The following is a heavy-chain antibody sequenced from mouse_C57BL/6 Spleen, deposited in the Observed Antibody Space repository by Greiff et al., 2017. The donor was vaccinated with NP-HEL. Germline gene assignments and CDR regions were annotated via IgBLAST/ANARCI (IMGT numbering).Heavy chain of an antibody. CDR3: ARDLLLRSYYAMDY. V-gene: IGHV1-82*01. Sequence: VQLQESGPELVKPGASVKISCKASGYAFSSSWMNWVKQRPGKGLEWIGRIYPGDGDTNYNGKFKGKATLTADKSSSTAYMQLSSLTSEDSAVYFCARDLLLRSYYAMDYWGQGTSVTVSS. D-gene: IGHD1-1*01. CDR2: IYPGDGDT. J-gene: IGHJ4*01. CDR1: GYAFSSSW.